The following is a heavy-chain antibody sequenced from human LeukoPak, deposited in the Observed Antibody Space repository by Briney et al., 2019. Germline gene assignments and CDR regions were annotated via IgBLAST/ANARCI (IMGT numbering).Heavy chain of an antibody. D-gene: IGHD3-16*01. CDR3: ARDFLLLGG. CDR1: GFTFSNYW. CDR2: ANPDGSSS. V-gene: IGHV3-74*01. Sequence: AGGSLRLSCAASGFTFSNYWMHWVRQVQGKGLVWVSRANPDGSSSNYVDSVKGRFTISRDNAKNTLYLQMISLRAEDTAVYYCARDFLLLGGWGQGTMVTVSS. J-gene: IGHJ3*01.